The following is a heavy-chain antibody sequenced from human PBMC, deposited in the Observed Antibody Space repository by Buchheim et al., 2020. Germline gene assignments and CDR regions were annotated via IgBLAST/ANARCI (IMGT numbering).Heavy chain of an antibody. CDR2: IYPGDSDT. CDR3: ARPTLWGSTTVGDTMDV. D-gene: IGHD4-17*01. CDR1: GYSFTGSW. J-gene: IGHJ6*02. Sequence: EVQLVQSGGEVKKPGESLKISCKGSGYSFTGSWLGWVRQMPGKGLEWMGIIYPGDSDTRYSPSFQGQVIISADKSISTTYLQWSSLKASDTAMYYCARPTLWGSTTVGDTMDVWGQGTT. V-gene: IGHV5-51*01.